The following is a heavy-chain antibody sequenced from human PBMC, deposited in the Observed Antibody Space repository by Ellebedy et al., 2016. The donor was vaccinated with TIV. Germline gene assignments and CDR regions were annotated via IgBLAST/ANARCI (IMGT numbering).Heavy chain of an antibody. V-gene: IGHV1-2*02. CDR1: GYTFTGYY. CDR3: ARDVGNYYYYMDV. CDR2: INPNSGGT. D-gene: IGHD3-10*01. J-gene: IGHJ6*03. Sequence: ASVKVSCXASGYTFTGYYMHWVRQAPGQGLEWMGWINPNSGGTNYAQKFQGRVTMTRDTSISTAYMELSRLRSDDTAVYYYARDVGNYYYYMDVWGKGTTVTVSS.